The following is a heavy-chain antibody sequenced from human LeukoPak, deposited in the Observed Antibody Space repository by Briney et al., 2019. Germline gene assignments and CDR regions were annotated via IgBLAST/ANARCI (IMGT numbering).Heavy chain of an antibody. CDR3: AKLPRSSGLPSS. J-gene: IGHJ5*02. CDR1: GFTFSDYG. V-gene: IGHV3-30*02. D-gene: IGHD3-22*01. Sequence: GGSLRLSCAASGFTFSDYGLHWVRQAPGKGLEWVAFIRYDGSYKYYADSVKGRFTISRDNSKDTLFLQMNSLRAEDTALYYCAKLPRSSGLPSSWGQGTLVTISS. CDR2: IRYDGSYK.